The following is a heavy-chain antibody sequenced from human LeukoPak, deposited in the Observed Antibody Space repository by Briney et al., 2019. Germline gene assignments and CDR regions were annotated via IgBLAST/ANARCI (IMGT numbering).Heavy chain of an antibody. D-gene: IGHD4-17*01. V-gene: IGHV4-59*01. CDR1: GGSISSYY. CDR3: AAEDYGALDY. Sequence: SETLSLTCTVSGGSISSYYWSWIRQPPGKGLEWIGYIYYSGSTNYNPSLKSRVTISVDTSKNQFSLKLSSVTAADTAVYYCAAEDYGALDYWGQGTLVTVSS. J-gene: IGHJ4*02. CDR2: IYYSGST.